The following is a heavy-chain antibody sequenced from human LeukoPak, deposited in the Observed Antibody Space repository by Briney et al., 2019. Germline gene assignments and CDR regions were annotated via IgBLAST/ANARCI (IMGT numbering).Heavy chain of an antibody. V-gene: IGHV3-30*02. CDR3: AKDSDIVVVPAAPPDAFDI. CDR2: IRYDGSNK. Sequence: GGSLRLSCAASGFTFSSYGMHWVRQAPGKGLEWVAFIRYDGSNKYYADSVKGRSNISRDNSKNKLYLQMNSLRAEDTAVYYCAKDSDIVVVPAAPPDAFDIWGQGTMVTVSS. CDR1: GFTFSSYG. J-gene: IGHJ3*02. D-gene: IGHD2-2*01.